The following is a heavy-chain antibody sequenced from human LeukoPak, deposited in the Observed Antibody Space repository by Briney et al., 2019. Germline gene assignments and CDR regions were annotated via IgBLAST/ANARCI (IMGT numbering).Heavy chain of an antibody. CDR1: GYSFTSYW. J-gene: IGHJ4*02. CDR3: AREGPFEYSSSYDY. D-gene: IGHD6-6*01. V-gene: IGHV5-51*01. CDR2: IYPCDSDT. Sequence: GESLKISCKGSGYSFTSYWIGWVRRMPGKGLEWMGTIYPCDSDTRYSPSFQGQVTISADKSISTAYLQWSSLKASDTAMYYCAREGPFEYSSSYDYWGQGTLVTVSS.